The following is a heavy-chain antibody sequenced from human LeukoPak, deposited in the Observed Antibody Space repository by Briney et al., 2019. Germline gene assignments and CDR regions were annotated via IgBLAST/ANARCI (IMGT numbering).Heavy chain of an antibody. CDR3: ARDLEGLLPVDH. CDR1: GYTFTDYY. D-gene: IGHD3-3*01. CDR2: VDPEDDEA. J-gene: IGHJ4*02. Sequence: ASVKISCNASGYTFTDYYIHRVQQAPGKGLEWMGRVDPEDDEAIYAEKFQGRVTITADTSTDTAYMELSSLRSEDTAVYYCARDLEGLLPVDHWGQGTLVAVSS. V-gene: IGHV1-69-2*01.